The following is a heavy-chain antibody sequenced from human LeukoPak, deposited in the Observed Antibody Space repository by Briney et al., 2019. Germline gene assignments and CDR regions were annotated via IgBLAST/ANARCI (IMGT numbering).Heavy chain of an antibody. V-gene: IGHV1-8*01. CDR1: GYTFTSYD. J-gene: IGHJ6*03. D-gene: IGHD3-16*01. CDR3: ARKYGGGGYYYYYYMDV. CDR2: MNPNSGNT. Sequence: ASVKVSCKASGYTFTSYDINWVRQATGQGLEWMGWMNPNSGNTGYAQKFQGRVTMTRNTSISTAYMELSSLRSEDTAVYYCARKYGGGGYYYYYYMDVWGKGTTVTVSS.